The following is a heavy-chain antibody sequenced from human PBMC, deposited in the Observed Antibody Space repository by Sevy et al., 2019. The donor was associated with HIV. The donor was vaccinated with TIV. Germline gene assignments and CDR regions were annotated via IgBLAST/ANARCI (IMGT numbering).Heavy chain of an antibody. J-gene: IGHJ4*02. CDR3: AGDRVVRGVISPAIDY. D-gene: IGHD3-10*01. Sequence: GGSLRLSCAASGFTFSSYAMHWVRQAPGKGLEWVAVISYDGSNKYYADSVKGRFTISRDNSKNTLYLQMNSLRAEDTAVYYCAGDRVVRGVISPAIDYWGQGTLVTVSS. CDR2: ISYDGSNK. CDR1: GFTFSSYA. V-gene: IGHV3-30-3*01.